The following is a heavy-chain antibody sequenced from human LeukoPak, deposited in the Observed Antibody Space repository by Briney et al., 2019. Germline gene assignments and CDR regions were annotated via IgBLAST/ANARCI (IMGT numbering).Heavy chain of an antibody. CDR3: ATGITGTTLSHYYYVMDV. J-gene: IGHJ6*02. Sequence: SETLSLTCAVSGGSISSYYWTWIRQPPGKGLEWIGYIYDSGSTNYNPSLKSRVIISVDTSQNQFSLKLSSVTAADTAVYYCATGITGTTLSHYYYVMDVWGQGTTVTVSS. V-gene: IGHV4-59*12. CDR1: GGSISSYY. D-gene: IGHD1-7*01. CDR2: IYDSGST.